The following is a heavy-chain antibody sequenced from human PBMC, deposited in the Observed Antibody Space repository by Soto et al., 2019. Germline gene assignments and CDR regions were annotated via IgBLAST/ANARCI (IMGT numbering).Heavy chain of an antibody. CDR3: ARDKITGLFDY. V-gene: IGHV4-39*02. D-gene: IGHD2-8*02. CDR1: GGSVSSNSYS. J-gene: IGHJ4*02. Sequence: PSETLSLTCTVSGGSVSSNSYSWGLVSQSPGKGLELIGTIYSNDNTHYNPSLLSRVTISVDTSKNEFSLKLTSVTAADTAVFYCARDKITGLFDYWGQGTLVTVSS. CDR2: IYSNDNT.